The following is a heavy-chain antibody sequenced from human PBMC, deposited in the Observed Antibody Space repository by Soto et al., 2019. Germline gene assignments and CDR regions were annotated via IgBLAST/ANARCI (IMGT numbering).Heavy chain of an antibody. CDR3: ARLSDGDYLGGGWFDP. D-gene: IGHD4-17*01. J-gene: IGHJ5*02. Sequence: PGESLKISCKGSGCSFTSYWIGWVRQMPGKGLEWMGIIYPGDSDTRYSPSFQGQVTISADKSISTAYLQWSSLKASDTAMYYCARLSDGDYLGGGWFDPWGQGTLVTVSS. CDR2: IYPGDSDT. V-gene: IGHV5-51*01. CDR1: GCSFTSYW.